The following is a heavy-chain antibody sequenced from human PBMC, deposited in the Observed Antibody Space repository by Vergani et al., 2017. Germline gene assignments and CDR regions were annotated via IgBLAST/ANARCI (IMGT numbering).Heavy chain of an antibody. J-gene: IGHJ4*02. CDR1: GGSFSGYY. Sequence: QVQLQQWGAGLLKPSETLSLTCAVYGGSFSGYYWSWIRQPPGKGLEWIGYIYYSGSTNYNPSLKSRVTISVDTSKNQFSLKLSSVTAADTAVYYCATDYGGNSLGYFDYWGQGTLVTVSS. V-gene: IGHV4-34*11. CDR2: IYYSGST. CDR3: ATDYGGNSLGYFDY. D-gene: IGHD4-23*01.